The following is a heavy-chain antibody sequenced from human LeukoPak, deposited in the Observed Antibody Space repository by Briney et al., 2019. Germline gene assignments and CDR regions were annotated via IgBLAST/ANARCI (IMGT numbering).Heavy chain of an antibody. CDR1: GGSFSGYY. CDR2: INHSGST. Sequence: SETLSLTCAVYGGSFSGYYWSWIRQPSGKGLEWIGEINHSGSTNYNPSLKSRVTISVDTSKNQFSLKLSSVTAADTAVYYCARGLRRGGFDYWGQGTLVTVSS. J-gene: IGHJ4*02. V-gene: IGHV4-34*01. D-gene: IGHD3-10*01. CDR3: ARGLRRGGFDY.